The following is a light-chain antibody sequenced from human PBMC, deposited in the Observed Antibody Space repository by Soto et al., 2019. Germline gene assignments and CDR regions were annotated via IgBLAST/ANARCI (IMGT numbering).Light chain of an antibody. CDR2: GPS. V-gene: IGKV3-20*01. Sequence: EIVLTQSPGTLSLSPGERATLSCRASQSVSSSYLAWYQQKPGQAPRLLIYGPSSRATDIPDRFSGSGSGTDFTLTISRLEPEDVAVYFCQQYGGSPPTFGQGTKLEIK. CDR1: QSVSSSY. J-gene: IGKJ2*01. CDR3: QQYGGSPPT.